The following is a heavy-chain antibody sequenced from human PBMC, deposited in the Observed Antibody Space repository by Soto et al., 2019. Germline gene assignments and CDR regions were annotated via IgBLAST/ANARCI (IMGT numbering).Heavy chain of an antibody. Sequence: EVQLVESGGGLVKPGGSLRLSCAASGFTFSNAWMSWVRQAPGKGLEWVGRIKSKTDGGTTDYAAPVKGRFTISRDDSKNTLYLQMNSLKTEVTAVYYCTTPKGYQLLWGGWFDPWGQGTLVTVSS. CDR1: GFTFSNAW. J-gene: IGHJ5*02. CDR3: TTPKGYQLLWGGWFDP. V-gene: IGHV3-15*01. D-gene: IGHD2-2*01. CDR2: IKSKTDGGTT.